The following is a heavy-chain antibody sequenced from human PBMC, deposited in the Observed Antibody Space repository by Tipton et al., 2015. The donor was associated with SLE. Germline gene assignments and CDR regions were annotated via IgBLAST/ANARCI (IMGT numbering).Heavy chain of an antibody. J-gene: IGHJ6*02. D-gene: IGHD4-17*01. CDR1: GFTFSSYE. CDR2: ISSSGSTI. V-gene: IGHV3-48*03. Sequence: SLRLSCAASGFTFSSYEMNWVRQAPGKGLVWVSYISSSGSTIYYADSVKGRFTISRDNAKNSLYLQMNSLRAEDTAVYYCAKDRPIDYGDYNLRYCYSMVGCSQGTPLPVSS. CDR3: AKDRPIDYGDYNLRYCYSMVG.